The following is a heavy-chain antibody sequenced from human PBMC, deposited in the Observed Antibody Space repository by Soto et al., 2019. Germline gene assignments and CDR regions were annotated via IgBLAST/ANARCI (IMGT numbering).Heavy chain of an antibody. J-gene: IGHJ6*02. Sequence: GGSLRLSCETSGFTFGNYGMGWVRQAPGKGLEWVAVISYDGSNKYYADSVKGRFTISRDNSKNTLYLQMNTLRAEDTAVYYCAKSVSVELATIYYYYYGMDVWGQGTTVTV. CDR1: GFTFGNYG. V-gene: IGHV3-30*18. D-gene: IGHD5-12*01. CDR2: ISYDGSNK. CDR3: AKSVSVELATIYYYYYGMDV.